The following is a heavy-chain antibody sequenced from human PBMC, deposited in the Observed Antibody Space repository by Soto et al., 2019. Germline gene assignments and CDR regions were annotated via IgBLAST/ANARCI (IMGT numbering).Heavy chain of an antibody. V-gene: IGHV1-69*13. CDR3: ARGGVRYYEVWSGYPGHNWFDP. CDR1: GGTFSSYA. CDR2: IIPIFGTA. Sequence: SVKVSCKASGGTFSSYAISWVRQAPGQGLEWMGGIIPIFGTANYAQKFQGRVTITADESTSTAYMELSSLRSEDTAVYYCARGGVRYYEVWSGYPGHNWFDPWGQGTLVTVAS. J-gene: IGHJ5*02. D-gene: IGHD3-3*01.